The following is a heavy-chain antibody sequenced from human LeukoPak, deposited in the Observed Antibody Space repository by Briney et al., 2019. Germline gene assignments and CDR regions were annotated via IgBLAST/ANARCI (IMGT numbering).Heavy chain of an antibody. V-gene: IGHV7-4-1*02. CDR3: ARGRGHDYGDYDAFDI. CDR2: INTNTGNP. Sequence: ASVKVSCKASGGTFSSYAISWVRQAPGQGLEWMGWINTNTGNPTYAQGFTGRFVFSLDTSVSTAYLQISSLKAEDTAVYYCARGRGHDYGDYDAFDIWGQGTMVTVSS. CDR1: GGTFSSYA. D-gene: IGHD4-17*01. J-gene: IGHJ3*02.